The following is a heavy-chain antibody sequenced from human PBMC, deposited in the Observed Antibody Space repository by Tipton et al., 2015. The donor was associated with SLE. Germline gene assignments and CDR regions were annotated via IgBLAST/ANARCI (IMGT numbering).Heavy chain of an antibody. V-gene: IGHV4-59*01. J-gene: IGHJ4*02. CDR1: GGSISSYY. D-gene: IGHD1-26*01. CDR2: IYYSGST. Sequence: LSLTCTVSGGSISSYYWSWIRQPPGKGLEWIGYIYYSGSTNYNPSLKSRVTISVDTSKNQFSLKLSSVTAADTAVYYCARGGGSYRPFDYWGQGTLVTVSS. CDR3: ARGGGSYRPFDY.